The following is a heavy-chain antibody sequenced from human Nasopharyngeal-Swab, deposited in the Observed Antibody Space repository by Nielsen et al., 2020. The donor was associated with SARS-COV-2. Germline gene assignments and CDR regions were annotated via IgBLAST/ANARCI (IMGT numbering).Heavy chain of an antibody. Sequence: GESLKISCAASGFTVSGNFMTWVRQVPGKGLEWISHIYASGDTHTADAVKGRFTISRDSSENTLYLEMNNLTPDDTATYYCAAPLTGLHYWGQGTLVTVSS. V-gene: IGHV3-53*01. CDR2: IYASGDT. CDR1: GFTVSGNF. CDR3: AAPLTGLHY. D-gene: IGHD1-20*01. J-gene: IGHJ4*02.